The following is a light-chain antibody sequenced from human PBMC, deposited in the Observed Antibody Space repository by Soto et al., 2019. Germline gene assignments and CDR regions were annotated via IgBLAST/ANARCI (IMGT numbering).Light chain of an antibody. J-gene: IGKJ5*01. CDR3: KQYGSSPIT. CDR1: LTINRIY. CDR2: RTS. Sequence: EIVLTQSPGNLSLSPGERATLSGKASLTINRIYVAWYQQKPGQAPRFLIYRTSDRANGIPGRFSGSGSGTDFTLTIRRLEPEDFAIYYCKQYGSSPITFGQGTRLEN. V-gene: IGKV3-20*01.